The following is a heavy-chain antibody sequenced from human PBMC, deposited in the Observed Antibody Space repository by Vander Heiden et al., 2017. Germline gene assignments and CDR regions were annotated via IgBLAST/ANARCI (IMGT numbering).Heavy chain of an antibody. CDR2: INESGST. Sequence: QVQLPQWGAGQLKPCDTPFLTCVGYGGSFSGYYWTWIRQPQGKGLEWIEEINESGSTNYNPSLKSRVTISGDTSKNQFSLRLTSVTAADTAVYYCARRGRLPFDYWGQGTLVTVSS. CDR1: GGSFSGYY. D-gene: IGHD6-25*01. V-gene: IGHV4-34*02. CDR3: ARRGRLPFDY. J-gene: IGHJ4*02.